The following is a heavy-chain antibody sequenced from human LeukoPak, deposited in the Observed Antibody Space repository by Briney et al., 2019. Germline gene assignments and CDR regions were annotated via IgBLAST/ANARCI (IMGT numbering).Heavy chain of an antibody. J-gene: IGHJ6*04. V-gene: IGHV3-48*03. CDR3: AELGITMIGGV. CDR1: RFTFSSYA. D-gene: IGHD3-10*02. CDR2: ISSSGSTI. Sequence: PGGSLRLSCAASRFTFSSYAMSWVRQAPGKGLEGVSYISSSGSTIYYADSVKGRFTISRDNAKNSLYLQMNSLRAEDTAVYYCAELGITMIGGVWGKGTTVTISS.